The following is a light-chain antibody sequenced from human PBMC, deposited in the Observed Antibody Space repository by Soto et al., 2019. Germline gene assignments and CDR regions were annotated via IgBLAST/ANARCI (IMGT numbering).Light chain of an antibody. CDR2: GAS. J-gene: IGKJ2*01. CDR1: QSISEW. Sequence: DIQMTQSPSTLSASVGDRVTITCRASQSISEWLAWYQQKPGEAPKLLIYGASSLKTGVPSRFSGSGSGTEFTLTISSLQPDDFAIYYCQQYNSYSHTFGQGTKLEI. V-gene: IGKV1-5*01. CDR3: QQYNSYSHT.